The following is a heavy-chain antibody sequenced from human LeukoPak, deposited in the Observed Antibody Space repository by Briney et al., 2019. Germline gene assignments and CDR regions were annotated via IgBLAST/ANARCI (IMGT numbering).Heavy chain of an antibody. CDR3: ARDGSSSWPAVIHAFDI. CDR1: GYTFTSYG. Sequence: ASVKVSCKASGYTFTSYGISWVRQAPGQGLECMGWISAYNGNTNYAQKLQGRVTMTTDTSTSTAYMELRSLRSDDSAVYYCARDGSSSWPAVIHAFDIWGQGTMVTVSS. D-gene: IGHD6-13*01. J-gene: IGHJ3*02. V-gene: IGHV1-18*01. CDR2: ISAYNGNT.